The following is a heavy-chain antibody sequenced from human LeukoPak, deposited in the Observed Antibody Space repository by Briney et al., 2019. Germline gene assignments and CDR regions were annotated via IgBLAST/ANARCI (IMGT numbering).Heavy chain of an antibody. Sequence: SVKVSCKASGYTFTSYGISWVRQAPGQGLEWMGGIIPIFGTANYAQKSQGRVTITADESTSTAYMELSSLRSEDTAVYYCASSTGLRYYFDYWGQGTLVTVSS. V-gene: IGHV1-69*13. CDR2: IIPIFGTA. J-gene: IGHJ4*02. D-gene: IGHD1-14*01. CDR1: GYTFTSYG. CDR3: ASSTGLRYYFDY.